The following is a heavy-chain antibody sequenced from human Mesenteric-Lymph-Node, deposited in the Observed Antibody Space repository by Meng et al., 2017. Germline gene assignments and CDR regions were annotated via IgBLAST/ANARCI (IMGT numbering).Heavy chain of an antibody. D-gene: IGHD3-10*01. Sequence: SVKVSCKASGGTFSSYAISWVRQAPGQGLEWMGGIIPIFGTANYAQKFQGRVTITADKSTGTAYMELSSLRSEDTAVYYCARDLVNYYGSGSYSHYYGMDVWGQGTTVTVSS. CDR1: GGTFSSYA. V-gene: IGHV1-69*06. J-gene: IGHJ6*02. CDR2: IIPIFGTA. CDR3: ARDLVNYYGSGSYSHYYGMDV.